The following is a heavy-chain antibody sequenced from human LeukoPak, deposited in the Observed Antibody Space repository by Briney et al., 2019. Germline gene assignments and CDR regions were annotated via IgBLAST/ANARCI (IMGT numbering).Heavy chain of an antibody. V-gene: IGHV3-21*01. Sequence: KTGGSLRLSCTASGFAFSVYAMSWLRQPPGKGLEWVSSISSSSSFIYYADSLKGRFTISGDNAKNSLYLQMNSLRAEDTAVYYCARGSSGYYYWGQGTLVTVSS. J-gene: IGHJ4*02. CDR3: ARGSSGYYY. CDR2: ISSSSSFI. CDR1: GFAFSVYA. D-gene: IGHD3-22*01.